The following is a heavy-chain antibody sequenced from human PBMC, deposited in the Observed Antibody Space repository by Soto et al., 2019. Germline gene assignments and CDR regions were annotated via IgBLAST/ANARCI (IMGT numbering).Heavy chain of an antibody. D-gene: IGHD3-3*01. J-gene: IGHJ3*02. CDR2: INPNSGGT. CDR3: AREFRPGFWSGSDAFDI. V-gene: IGHV1-2*04. Sequence: ASLKVSCKASGYTFTGYYMHWARQAPGQGLEWMGWINPNSGGTNYAQKFQGWVTMTRDTSISTAYMELSRLRSDDTAVYYCAREFRPGFWSGSDAFDIWGQGTMVNVSS. CDR1: GYTFTGYY.